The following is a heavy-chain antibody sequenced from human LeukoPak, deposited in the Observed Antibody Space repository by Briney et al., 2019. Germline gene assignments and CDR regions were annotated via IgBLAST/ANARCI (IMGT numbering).Heavy chain of an antibody. J-gene: IGHJ4*02. CDR3: ARDLGDSGSLEY. CDR1: GYTFTSYY. Sequence: ASVTVSCKASGYTFTSYYMHWVRQAPGQGLEWMGIINPSGGSTSYAQKFQGRVTMTRDTSTSTVYTELSSLRSEDTAVYYCARDLGDSGSLEYWGQGTLVTVSS. V-gene: IGHV1-46*01. D-gene: IGHD1-26*01. CDR2: INPSGGST.